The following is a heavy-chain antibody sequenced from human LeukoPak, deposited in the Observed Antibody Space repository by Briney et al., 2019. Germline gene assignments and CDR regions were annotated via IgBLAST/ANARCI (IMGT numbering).Heavy chain of an antibody. J-gene: IGHJ5*02. CDR3: ALEWELPTGGWFDP. CDR2: INPNSGGT. V-gene: IGHV1-2*02. D-gene: IGHD1-26*01. CDR1: GYTFTGYY. Sequence: ASVKVSCKASGYTFTGYYMHWVRQAPGQGLEWMGWINPNSGGTNYAQKFQGRVTMTRDTSISTAYMELGRLRSDDTAVYYCALEWELPTGGWFDPWGQGTLVTVSS.